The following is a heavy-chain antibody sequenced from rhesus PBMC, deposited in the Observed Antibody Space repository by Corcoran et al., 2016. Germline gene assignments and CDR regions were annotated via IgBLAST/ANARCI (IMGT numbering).Heavy chain of an antibody. CDR1: GVSISTYW. V-gene: IGHV4-80*01. Sequence: QVQLQESGPGLVKPSETLSLTCAVSGVSISTYWWNWFRQPPGRGLVWIGEIIDNSGTTHYNPSLKSRVTLSKDASNNQFSLKLTSVTAADTAVYYCATRYSANYQYVDCDYWGQGVLVTVSS. J-gene: IGHJ4*01. D-gene: IGHD1-44*01. CDR2: IIDNSGTT. CDR3: ATRYSANYQYVDCDY.